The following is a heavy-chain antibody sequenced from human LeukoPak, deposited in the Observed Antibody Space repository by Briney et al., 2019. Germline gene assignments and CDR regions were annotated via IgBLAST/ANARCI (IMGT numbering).Heavy chain of an antibody. D-gene: IGHD3-9*01. V-gene: IGHV4-30-4*08. J-gene: IGHJ4*02. CDR3: ASYDILTGLRRGFDY. Sequence: SETLSLTCAVYGGSFSGYYWSWIRQPPGKGLEWIGYIYYSGSTYYNPSLKSRVTISVDTSKNQFSLKLSSVTAADTAVYYCASYDILTGLRRGFDYWGQGTLVTVSS. CDR2: IYYSGST. CDR1: GGSFSGYY.